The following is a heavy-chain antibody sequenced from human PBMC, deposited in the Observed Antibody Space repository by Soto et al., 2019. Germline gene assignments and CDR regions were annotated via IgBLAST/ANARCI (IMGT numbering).Heavy chain of an antibody. J-gene: IGHJ1*01. CDR2: IYYSGST. CDR3: ARRPQDCSGGRCYLYFHH. Sequence: QVQLQESGPGLAKPSQTLSLTCTVSGGSISSGDYYWSWIRQPPGKGLEWIGYIYYSGSTYYNPSLKSRVTISVDTSKNQFSLKLSSVTAADTAVYYCARRPQDCSGGRCYLYFHHWGQGTLVTVSS. CDR1: GGSISSGDYY. D-gene: IGHD2-15*01. V-gene: IGHV4-30-4*01.